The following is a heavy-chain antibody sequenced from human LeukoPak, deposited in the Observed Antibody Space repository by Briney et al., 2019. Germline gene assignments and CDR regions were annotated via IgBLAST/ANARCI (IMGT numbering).Heavy chain of an antibody. CDR2: IYSGGST. Sequence: TGGSLRLSCAASGFTVSSNYMSWVRQAPGKGLEWVSVIYSGGSTYYADSVKGRFTISRHNSKNTLYLQMNGLRAEDTAVYYCARGAGGDFDYWGQGALVTVSS. CDR3: ARGAGGDFDY. J-gene: IGHJ4*02. D-gene: IGHD3-10*01. CDR1: GFTVSSNY. V-gene: IGHV3-53*04.